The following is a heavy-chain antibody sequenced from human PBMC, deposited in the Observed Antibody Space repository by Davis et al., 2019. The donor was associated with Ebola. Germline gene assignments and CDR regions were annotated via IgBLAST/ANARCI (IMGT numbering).Heavy chain of an antibody. CDR3: ARDEKASSWSYNWFDP. V-gene: IGHV1-18*01. CDR1: GYTFTSYG. D-gene: IGHD6-13*01. CDR2: ISAYNGNT. J-gene: IGHJ5*02. Sequence: AASVKVSCKASGYTFTSYGISWVRQAPGQGLEWMGWISAYNGNTHHAQKLQGRVTMTTDTSTSTAYMELRSLRSDDTAVYYCARDEKASSWSYNWFDPWGQGTLVTVSS.